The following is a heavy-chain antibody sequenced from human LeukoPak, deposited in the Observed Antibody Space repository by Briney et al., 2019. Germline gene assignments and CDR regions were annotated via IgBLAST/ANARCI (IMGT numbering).Heavy chain of an antibody. J-gene: IGHJ5*02. D-gene: IGHD3-3*01. CDR2: INHSGST. CDR3: ARELRFLEWLFAWFDP. V-gene: IGHV4-34*01. CDR1: GGSFSGYY. Sequence: SETLSLTCAVSGGSFSGYYWSWIRQPPGKGLEWIGEINHSGSTNYNPSLKSRVTISVDTSKNQFSLKLSSVTAADTAVYYCARELRFLEWLFAWFDPWGQGTLVTVSS.